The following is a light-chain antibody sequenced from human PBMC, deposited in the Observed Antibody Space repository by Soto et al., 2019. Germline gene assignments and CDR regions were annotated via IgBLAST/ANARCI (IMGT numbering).Light chain of an antibody. CDR2: GAS. J-gene: IGKJ4*01. CDR1: QGISNY. V-gene: IGKV1-27*01. CDR3: QKYDSAPLT. Sequence: DIQMTQSPSPPSASVRDRVTITCRASQGISNYLAWYQQKPGKAPKLLIYGASTLQSGVPSRFSGSGSGTVFTLTISSMQPEDVATYYCQKYDSAPLTFGGGTKVDIK.